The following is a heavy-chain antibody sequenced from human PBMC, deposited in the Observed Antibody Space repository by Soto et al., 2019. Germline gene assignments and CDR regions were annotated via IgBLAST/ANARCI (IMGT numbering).Heavy chain of an antibody. CDR3: ASGNAVDV. V-gene: IGHV6-1*01. Sequence: QGQLQQSGPGLVKPSQTLSLTCAISGDSVSSDITSWNWIRQSPSRVLEWLGRTYYRSKWFHDYAASVKVRITIQPDTFTNQFSLALISMSPEDRAVYYCASGNAVDVWGQGTVVTFSS. J-gene: IGHJ3*01. CDR1: GDSVSSDITS. D-gene: IGHD1-26*01. CDR2: TYYRSKWFH.